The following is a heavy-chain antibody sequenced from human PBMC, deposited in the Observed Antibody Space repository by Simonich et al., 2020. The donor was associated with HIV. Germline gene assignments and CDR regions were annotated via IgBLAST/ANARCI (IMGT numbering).Heavy chain of an antibody. V-gene: IGHV4-34*01. J-gene: IGHJ4*02. CDR2: INPSGST. Sequence: QVQLQQWGAGLLKPSETLSLTCAVYGGSFSGYYWSWIRQPPGKGLAWIGEINPSGSTNYNPSRKRRVTISVDTSKNQFSLKLSSVTAADTAVYYCARRHPTTVTTPYFDYWGQGTLVTVSS. D-gene: IGHD4-17*01. CDR1: GGSFSGYY. CDR3: ARRHPTTVTTPYFDY.